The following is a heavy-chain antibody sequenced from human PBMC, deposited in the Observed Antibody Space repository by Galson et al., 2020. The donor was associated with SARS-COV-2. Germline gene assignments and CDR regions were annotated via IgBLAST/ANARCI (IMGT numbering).Heavy chain of an antibody. Sequence: GGSLRLSCAASGLTFSSYAMHWVRQAPGKGLEWVAVISYDGSNKYYADSVKGRFTISRDNSKNTLYLQMNSLRAEDTAVYYCAKETYSGSPTWWFDPWGQGTLVTVSS. V-gene: IGHV3-30*04. J-gene: IGHJ5*02. CDR2: ISYDGSNK. CDR3: AKETYSGSPTWWFDP. D-gene: IGHD1-26*01. CDR1: GLTFSSYA.